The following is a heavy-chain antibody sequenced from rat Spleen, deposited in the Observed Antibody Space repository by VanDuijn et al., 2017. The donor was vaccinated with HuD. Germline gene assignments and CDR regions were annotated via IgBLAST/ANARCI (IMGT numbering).Heavy chain of an antibody. CDR3: ATDMAAITVDF. V-gene: IGHV5-19*01. CDR2: ISPSGGST. Sequence: EVQLVESGGGLVQPGRSMKLSCAALGFNVSNYGMHWIRQAPTKGLEWVASISPSGGSTYYRDSVKGRFTISRDNAKSTLYLQMDSLRSEDTATYYCATDMAAITVDFWGPGTMVTVSS. CDR1: GFNVSNYG. D-gene: IGHD1-2*01. J-gene: IGHJ1*01.